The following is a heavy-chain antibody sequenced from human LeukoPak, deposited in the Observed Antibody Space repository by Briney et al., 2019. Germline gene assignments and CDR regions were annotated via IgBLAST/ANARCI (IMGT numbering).Heavy chain of an antibody. CDR3: ARDSGTYDSSGSAFHC. J-gene: IGHJ4*02. Sequence: GASVKVSCKASGYTFTNYDISWVRQAPGQGLEWLGWISAYNANTNYGQKLQGRVTMTTDTSTSSAYMELRSLRSDDTAVYYCARDSGTYDSSGSAFHCWGQGTLVTVSS. CDR2: ISAYNANT. V-gene: IGHV1-18*01. D-gene: IGHD3-22*01. CDR1: GYTFTNYD.